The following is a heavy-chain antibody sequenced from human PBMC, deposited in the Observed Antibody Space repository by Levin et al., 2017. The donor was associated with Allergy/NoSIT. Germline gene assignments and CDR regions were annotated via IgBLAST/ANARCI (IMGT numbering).Heavy chain of an antibody. Sequence: GGSLKLSCAASGFTFSSYGMHWVRQAPGKGLEWVAVISYDGSNKYYADSVKGRFTISRDNSKNTLYLQMNSLRAEDTAVYYCAKGRRDSNPLIDYWGQGTLVTVSS. CDR1: GFTFSSYG. V-gene: IGHV3-30*18. CDR2: ISYDGSNK. J-gene: IGHJ4*02. CDR3: AKGRRDSNPLIDY. D-gene: IGHD4-11*01.